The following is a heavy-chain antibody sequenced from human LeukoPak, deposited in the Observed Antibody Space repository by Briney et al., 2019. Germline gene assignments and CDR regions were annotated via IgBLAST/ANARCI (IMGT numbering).Heavy chain of an antibody. CDR2: IYYSGTT. D-gene: IGHD6-13*01. J-gene: IGHJ5*02. CDR3: ARDGIAAAGTDDWFDP. CDR1: GGSISSDY. Sequence: SETLSLTCTVSGGSISSDYWSWIRQSPGKGLEWIGYIYYSGTTSYNPSLKSRVTISLDTSKNQFSLKLSSVTAADTAVYYCARDGIAAAGTDDWFDPWGQGTLVTVSS. V-gene: IGHV4-59*01.